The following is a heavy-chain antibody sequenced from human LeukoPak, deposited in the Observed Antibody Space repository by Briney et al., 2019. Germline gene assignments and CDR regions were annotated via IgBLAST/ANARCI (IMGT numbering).Heavy chain of an antibody. Sequence: GGSLRLSCAASGFTFSSYGMHWVRQAPGKGLEWVAFIRYDGSNKYYADSVKGRFTISRDNAKNSLYLQMNSLRAEDTALYYCATEPADYYDSSGYYSALGYWGQGTLVTVSS. CDR3: ATEPADYYDSSGYYSALGY. J-gene: IGHJ4*02. CDR2: IRYDGSNK. D-gene: IGHD3-22*01. V-gene: IGHV3-30*02. CDR1: GFTFSSYG.